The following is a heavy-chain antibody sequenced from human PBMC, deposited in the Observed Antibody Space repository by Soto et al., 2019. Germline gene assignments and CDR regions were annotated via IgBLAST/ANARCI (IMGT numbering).Heavy chain of an antibody. D-gene: IGHD2-15*01. CDR2: IWYDGSNR. CDR1: GFTFSSYG. J-gene: IGHJ6*02. CDR3: AREPRSGGYCSGGSCYYYYYGMDV. V-gene: IGHV3-33*01. Sequence: GGSLRLSCAASGFTFSSYGMHWVSQAPGKGLEWVAVIWYDGSNRYYADSVKGRFTISRDNSKNTLYLQMNSLRAEDMAVYYCAREPRSGGYCSGGSCYYYYYGMDVWGQGTTVTVSS.